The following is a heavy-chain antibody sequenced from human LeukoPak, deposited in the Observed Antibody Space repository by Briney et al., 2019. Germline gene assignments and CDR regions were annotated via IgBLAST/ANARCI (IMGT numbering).Heavy chain of an antibody. D-gene: IGHD6-13*01. CDR1: GFNVNSYY. V-gene: IGHV3-66*01. J-gene: IGHJ4*02. CDR2: IYSGGST. CDR3: ARGRGSSWYYFDS. Sequence: GGSLRLSCAASGFNVNSYYMSWVRQAPGKGLEWVSVIYSGGSTYYADSVKGRFTISRDNSKNTLYLQMNSLRAEDTAVYYCARGRGSSWYYFDSWGQGTLVTVSS.